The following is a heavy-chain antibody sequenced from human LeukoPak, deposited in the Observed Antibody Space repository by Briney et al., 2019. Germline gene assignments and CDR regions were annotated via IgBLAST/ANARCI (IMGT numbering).Heavy chain of an antibody. CDR1: GGSISSYY. J-gene: IGHJ5*02. Sequence: SETLSLTCTVSGGSISSYYWSWIRQPPGKGPEWIGYIYYSGSTNYNPSLKSRVTISVGTSKNQFSLKLSSVTAADTAVYYCARSIVVVPAAILWFDPWGQGTLVTVYS. V-gene: IGHV4-59*08. CDR2: IYYSGST. CDR3: ARSIVVVPAAILWFDP. D-gene: IGHD2-2*01.